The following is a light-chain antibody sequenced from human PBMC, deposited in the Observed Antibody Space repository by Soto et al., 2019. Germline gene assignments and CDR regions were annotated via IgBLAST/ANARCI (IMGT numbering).Light chain of an antibody. CDR2: GAS. Sequence: EIVLTQSPGTLSLSPGERATLSCRASQSVSSSYLAWYQQKPGQAPRLLIYGASIRVTGIPDRFSGSGSGTDFTLIISRLEPEDFAVYYCQQYGSSPLTFGPGTKVDIK. CDR1: QSVSSSY. V-gene: IGKV3-20*01. J-gene: IGKJ3*01. CDR3: QQYGSSPLT.